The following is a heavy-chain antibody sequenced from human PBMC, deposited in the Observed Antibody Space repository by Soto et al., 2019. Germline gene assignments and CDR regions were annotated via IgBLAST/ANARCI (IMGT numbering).Heavy chain of an antibody. Sequence: EVQLVESGGGLVKPGGSLRLSCAASGFTFSSYSMNWVRQAPGKGLEWVSSISSSSSYIYYADSVKGRFTISRDNAKNALYLQMSSLRAEDTAVYYCARDRSDYVWGSYRYYYYYYCMDVWGQGTTVTVSS. D-gene: IGHD3-16*02. CDR3: ARDRSDYVWGSYRYYYYYYCMDV. CDR2: ISSSSSYI. CDR1: GFTFSSYS. V-gene: IGHV3-21*01. J-gene: IGHJ6*02.